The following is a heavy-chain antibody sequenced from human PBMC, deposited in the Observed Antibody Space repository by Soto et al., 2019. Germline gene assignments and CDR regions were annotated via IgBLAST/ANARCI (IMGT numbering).Heavy chain of an antibody. J-gene: IGHJ4*02. CDR2: VSTYDGNT. D-gene: IGHD3-16*01. V-gene: IGHV1-18*01. CDR3: ARDEEDANLMIVGLPWDY. CDR1: GYRFSRYG. Sequence: QVQLVQSGGEVKEPGASVKVSCKASGYRFSRYGINWVRQAPGQGLEWMGWVSTYDGNTQYAQKFQGRITMTTDTSTNTIYLELRSLKSDDTAVYYCARDEEDANLMIVGLPWDYWGQGTLVSVSS.